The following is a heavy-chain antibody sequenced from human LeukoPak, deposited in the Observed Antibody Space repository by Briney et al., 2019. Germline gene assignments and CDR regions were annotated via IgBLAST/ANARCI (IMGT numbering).Heavy chain of an antibody. CDR3: AKDAGGGTGWSFDY. Sequence: GGSLRLSCAASGFTFSSYAMSWVRQAPGKGLEWVSAISGSGGSTYYADSVKGRFTISRDNSKNTLSLQMSSLRVEDTAVYYCAKDAGGGTGWSFDYWGQGTLVTVSS. V-gene: IGHV3-23*01. J-gene: IGHJ4*02. CDR2: ISGSGGST. CDR1: GFTFSSYA. D-gene: IGHD6-19*01.